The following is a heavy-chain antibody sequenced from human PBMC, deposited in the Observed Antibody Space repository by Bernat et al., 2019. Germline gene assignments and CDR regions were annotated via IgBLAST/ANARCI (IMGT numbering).Heavy chain of an antibody. CDR3: ARATCDSNGCTNVDY. CDR2: INSDGSDT. CDR1: GFTFSSYW. J-gene: IGHJ4*02. V-gene: IGHV3-74*01. D-gene: IGHD3-22*01. Sequence: EVQLVESGGGLVQPGGSLRLSCAASGFTFSSYWIHWVLQAPGKGLVWVSRINSDGSDTTYADSVKGRFTISRDNAKNTLYLQMSSLRVEDTAVYYCARATCDSNGCTNVDYWGQGTLLTVSS.